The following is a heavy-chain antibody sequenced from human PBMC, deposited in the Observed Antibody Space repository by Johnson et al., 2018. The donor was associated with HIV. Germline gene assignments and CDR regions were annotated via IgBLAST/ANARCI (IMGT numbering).Heavy chain of an antibody. CDR3: AKEAKWESRTPHAFDL. CDR1: GFTFRSYA. V-gene: IGHV3-30*14. Sequence: QEQLVESGGGVVQPGRSLRLSCEASGFTFRSYAMHWVRQAPGKGLEWVAVITYDGTNKYYANSVKGRFTISRDNSKNKLYLQMNSLRAEDTAVYYCAKEAKWESRTPHAFDLWGQGTMVTVSS. D-gene: IGHD1-26*01. CDR2: ITYDGTNK. J-gene: IGHJ3*01.